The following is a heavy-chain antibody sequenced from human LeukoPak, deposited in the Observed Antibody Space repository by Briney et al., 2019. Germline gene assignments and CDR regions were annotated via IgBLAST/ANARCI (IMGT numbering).Heavy chain of an antibody. J-gene: IGHJ4*02. CDR1: GFSLSTSGMC. CDR3: ARIVSSAGRVDY. Sequence: SGPTLVKPTQTLTLTCTFSGFSLSTSGMCVSWIRQPPGKALEWLARIDWDDDKYYSTSLKTRLPISKDTSKNQVVLTMTNMDPVDTATYYCARIVSSAGRVDYWGQGTLVTVSS. V-gene: IGHV2-70*11. CDR2: IDWDDDK. D-gene: IGHD3-22*01.